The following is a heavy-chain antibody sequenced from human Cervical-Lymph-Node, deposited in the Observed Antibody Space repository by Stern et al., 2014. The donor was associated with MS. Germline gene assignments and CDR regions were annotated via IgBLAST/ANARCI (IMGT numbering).Heavy chain of an antibody. CDR3: ALLSYNSGPES. CDR1: GGNFSVLA. V-gene: IGHV1-69*06. Sequence: QVQLVQSGAEVKKPESSVKVSCQASGGNFSVLAISWVRQAPGQRPEWMGGLIPILETATYAQKCQGRVTITADRSTSRVHMEMTSLRGEDTAVFYCALLSYNSGPESWGQGTLVTVSS. J-gene: IGHJ5*02. CDR2: LIPILETA. D-gene: IGHD1-1*01.